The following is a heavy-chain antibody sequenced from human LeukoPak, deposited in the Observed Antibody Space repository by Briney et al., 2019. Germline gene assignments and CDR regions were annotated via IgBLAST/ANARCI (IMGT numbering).Heavy chain of an antibody. CDR3: ARAGWAYYDSSGYYGYYYYYMDV. Sequence: SETLSLACTVSGGSISSYYWSWIRQPPGKGLEWIGYIYYSGSTNYNPFLKSRVTISVDTSKNQFSLKLSSVTAADTAVYYCARAGWAYYDSSGYYGYYYYYMDVWGKGTTVTISS. D-gene: IGHD3-22*01. CDR1: GGSISSYY. V-gene: IGHV4-59*01. J-gene: IGHJ6*03. CDR2: IYYSGST.